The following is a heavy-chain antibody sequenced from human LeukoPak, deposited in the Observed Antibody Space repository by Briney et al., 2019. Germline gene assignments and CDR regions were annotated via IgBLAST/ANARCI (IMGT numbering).Heavy chain of an antibody. CDR3: ARGVVYPTWSGPHWSDY. CDR2: IKQDASQE. Sequence: GGSLRLSCAASGFTFSSYWMSWVRQAPGKGPEWVAHIKQDASQEDHVDSVKGRFTISRDNAKNSLYLQMNSLRAEDTAVYYCARGVVYPTWSGPHWSDYWSQGTLVTVSS. D-gene: IGHD3-3*01. CDR1: GFTFSSYW. V-gene: IGHV3-7*01. J-gene: IGHJ4*02.